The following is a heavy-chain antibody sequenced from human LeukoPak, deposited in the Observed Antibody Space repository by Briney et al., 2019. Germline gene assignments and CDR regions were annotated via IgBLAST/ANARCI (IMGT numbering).Heavy chain of an antibody. CDR3: AKETGYYDSSDYYSRFDY. J-gene: IGHJ4*02. V-gene: IGHV3-23*01. D-gene: IGHD3-22*01. CDR1: GFTFSSYA. Sequence: GGSLRLSCAASGFTFSSYAMSWVRQALGKGLEWVSAISGSGGSTYYADSVKGRFTISRDNSKNTLYLQMNSLRAEDTAVYYCAKETGYYDSSDYYSRFDYWGQGTLVTVSS. CDR2: ISGSGGST.